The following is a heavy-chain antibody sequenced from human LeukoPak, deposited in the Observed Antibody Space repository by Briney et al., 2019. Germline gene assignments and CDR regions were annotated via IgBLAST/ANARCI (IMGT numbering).Heavy chain of an antibody. Sequence: PSETLSLTCAVSGASVSGSNYYWGWIRQPPGKGLEWIGNIYHSGSTYYNPSLKSRVTISVDTSRNQFSLKLSSVTAADTAVYYCASFYCSGGSCYQYYYYYYMDVWGKGTTVTISS. D-gene: IGHD2-15*01. J-gene: IGHJ6*03. CDR3: ASFYCSGGSCYQYYYYYYMDV. V-gene: IGHV4-39*01. CDR1: GASVSGSNYY. CDR2: IYHSGST.